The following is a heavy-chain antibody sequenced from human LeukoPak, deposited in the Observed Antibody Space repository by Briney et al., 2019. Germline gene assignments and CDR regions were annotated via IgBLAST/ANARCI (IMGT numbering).Heavy chain of an antibody. D-gene: IGHD3-9*01. CDR1: GGSFSGYY. CDR3: ARRAPNYDILTGPDSNYYYYGMDV. V-gene: IGHV4-34*01. J-gene: IGHJ6*02. Sequence: KTSETLSLTCAVYGGSFSGYYWSWIRQPPGKGLEWIGEINHSGSTNYNPSLKSRVTISVDTSKNQFSLKLSSVTAADTAVYYCARRAPNYDILTGPDSNYYYYGMDVWGQGTTVTVSS. CDR2: INHSGST.